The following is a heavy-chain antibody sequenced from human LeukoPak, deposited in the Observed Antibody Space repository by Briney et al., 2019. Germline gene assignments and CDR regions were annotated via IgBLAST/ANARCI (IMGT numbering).Heavy chain of an antibody. CDR3: ARRDRYTAMVRY. V-gene: IGHV4-39*01. CDR1: GGSISSSSYY. CDR2: IYYSGST. Sequence: KPSETLSLTCTVSGGSISSSSYYWGWLRQPPGKGLEWIGSIYYSGSTYYNPSLKIRVTISVDTSKNQFSLKLSSVTAADTAVYYCARRDRYTAMVRYWGQGTLVTVSS. D-gene: IGHD5-18*01. J-gene: IGHJ4*02.